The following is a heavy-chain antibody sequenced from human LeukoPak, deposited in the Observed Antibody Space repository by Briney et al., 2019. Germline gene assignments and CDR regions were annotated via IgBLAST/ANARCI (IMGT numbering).Heavy chain of an antibody. CDR3: ARDLSGWDPPIYAFDI. CDR1: GGSMITNNYY. V-gene: IGHV4-39*07. J-gene: IGHJ3*02. Sequence: SETLSLTCTVSGGSMITNNYYWGWIRQPPGKGPEWIGSIFYSGSTYYNPSLKSRVTISAATSKNQFSLRLTSVTAADTGVYYCARDLSGWDPPIYAFDIWGQGTMVTVSS. CDR2: IFYSGST. D-gene: IGHD6-19*01.